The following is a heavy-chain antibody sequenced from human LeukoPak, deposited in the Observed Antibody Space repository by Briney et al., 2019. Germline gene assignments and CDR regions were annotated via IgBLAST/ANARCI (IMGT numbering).Heavy chain of an antibody. CDR2: IWYDGSNK. Sequence: GRSLRLSCAASGFTNSSYGMHLVRQAPGKGLEWVAVIWYDGSNKYYADSVKGRFTISRDNSKNTLYLQMNSLRAEDTAVYYCAKPFYDIFDYFDYWGQGTLVTVSS. CDR1: GFTNSSYG. J-gene: IGHJ4*02. V-gene: IGHV3-33*06. CDR3: AKPFYDIFDYFDY. D-gene: IGHD3-9*01.